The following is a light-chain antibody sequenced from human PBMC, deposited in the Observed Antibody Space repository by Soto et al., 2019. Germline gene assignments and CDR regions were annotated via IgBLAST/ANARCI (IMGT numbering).Light chain of an antibody. CDR1: SSDVGGYNY. Sequence: QSALTQPPSASGSPGQSVTISCTGTSSDVGGYNYVSWYQQHPGKAPKLMVYEVTKRPSGVPDRFSGSKSGNTASLTVSGLQAEDEADYYCQSYDSSLRVFGGGTKVTVL. J-gene: IGLJ2*01. V-gene: IGLV2-8*01. CDR2: EVT. CDR3: QSYDSSLRV.